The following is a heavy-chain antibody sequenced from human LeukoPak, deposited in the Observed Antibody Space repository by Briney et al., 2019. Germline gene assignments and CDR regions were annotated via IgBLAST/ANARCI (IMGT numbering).Heavy chain of an antibody. D-gene: IGHD2-15*01. V-gene: IGHV1-2*02. CDR1: GYTFTGYY. CDR3: ARQPLKYCSGGSCYSPWGPHHDY. J-gene: IGHJ4*02. CDR2: INPNSGGT. Sequence: AASVKVSCKASGYTFTGYYMHWVRQAPGQGLEWMGWINPNSGGTNYAQKFQGRVTMTRDTSISTAYMELSRLRSDDTAVYYCARQPLKYCSGGSCYSPWGPHHDYWGQGTLVIVSS.